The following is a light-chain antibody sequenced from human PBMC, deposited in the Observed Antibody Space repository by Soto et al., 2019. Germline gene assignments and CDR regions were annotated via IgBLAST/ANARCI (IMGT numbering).Light chain of an antibody. CDR1: SSNIGAGFD. Sequence: QLVLTQPPSVSGAPGQRVTISCTGSSSNIGAGFDVHWYQHLPGTAPKLLIYGDSNRPSGVPDRLSGSKSGTSASLAITGLQAEDEAHYYCQSYDISLSGSWVFGGGTKVTVL. V-gene: IGLV1-40*01. CDR3: QSYDISLSGSWV. CDR2: GDS. J-gene: IGLJ3*02.